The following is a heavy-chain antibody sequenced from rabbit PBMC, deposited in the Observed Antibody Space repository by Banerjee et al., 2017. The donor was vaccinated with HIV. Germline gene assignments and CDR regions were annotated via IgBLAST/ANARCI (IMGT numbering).Heavy chain of an antibody. V-gene: IGHV1S45*01. CDR2: IGAGSGSA. D-gene: IGHD6-1*01. Sequence: EESGGDLVKPEGSLTLTCTASGFSFSSNYWLCWVRQAPGKGLEWIACIGAGSGSAYYATWAKGRFTISKTSSTTVTLQMTSLTAADTATYFCARDTYGYAGHAFGGMDLWGQGTLVTVS. CDR3: ARDTYGYAGHAFGGMDL. CDR1: GFSFSSNYW. J-gene: IGHJ6*01.